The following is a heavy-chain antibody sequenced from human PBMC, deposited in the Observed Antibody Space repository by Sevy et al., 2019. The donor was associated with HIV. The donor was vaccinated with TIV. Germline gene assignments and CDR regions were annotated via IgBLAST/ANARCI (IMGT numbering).Heavy chain of an antibody. Sequence: GGSLRLSCAVSGFNFNIYSMSWVRQAPGKGLEWVSTLPFGFGKINYADSVKGRFIISRDDSKNTLYLQMTSLRAEDTAVYFCAREGCTRPHDYWGQGTLVTVSS. CDR2: LPFGFGKI. J-gene: IGHJ4*02. D-gene: IGHD2-8*01. CDR3: AREGCTRPHDY. V-gene: IGHV3-23*01. CDR1: GFNFNIYS.